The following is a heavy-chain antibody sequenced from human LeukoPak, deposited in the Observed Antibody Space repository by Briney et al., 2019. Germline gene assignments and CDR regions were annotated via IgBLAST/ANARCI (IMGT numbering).Heavy chain of an antibody. V-gene: IGHV3-7*05. CDR1: GFTFSGNW. D-gene: IGHD2-21*01. J-gene: IGHJ6*02. CDR3: AVINTFYHDGLDV. CDR2: IKQDGSEK. Sequence: GRSLTPSCAAAGFTFSGNWMSWARQPPGKGLDWVAKIKQDGSEKYYVASVKGRFTISRDNAKKSLFLQMNSLRAEDTAVYYCAVINTFYHDGLDVWGQGTTVTVS.